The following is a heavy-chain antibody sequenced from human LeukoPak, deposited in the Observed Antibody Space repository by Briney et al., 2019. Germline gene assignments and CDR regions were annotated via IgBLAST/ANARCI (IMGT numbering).Heavy chain of an antibody. V-gene: IGHV3-30*02. Sequence: GGSLRLSCAASGFTFSSYGMHWVRQAPGKGLEWVAFIRYDGSNKYYADSVKGRFTISRDNSKNTLYLQMNSLRAEDAAVYYCAKAAGYSSGWSDYYFDYWGQGTLVTVSS. J-gene: IGHJ4*02. D-gene: IGHD6-19*01. CDR1: GFTFSSYG. CDR3: AKAAGYSSGWSDYYFDY. CDR2: IRYDGSNK.